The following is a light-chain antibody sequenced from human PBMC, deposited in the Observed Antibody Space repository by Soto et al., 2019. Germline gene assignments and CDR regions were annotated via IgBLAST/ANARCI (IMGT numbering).Light chain of an antibody. Sequence: DIQMTQSPSSLSASIGDRVTITCRSSQTIRRFLNWYQQHPGKVPKPLIYAASTLHPGVASRFSGSGSETDFTLTIDSLQPEDFATYYCQQSYISPYTFGQGTKVDIK. CDR2: AAS. J-gene: IGKJ2*01. CDR1: QTIRRF. V-gene: IGKV1-39*01. CDR3: QQSYISPYT.